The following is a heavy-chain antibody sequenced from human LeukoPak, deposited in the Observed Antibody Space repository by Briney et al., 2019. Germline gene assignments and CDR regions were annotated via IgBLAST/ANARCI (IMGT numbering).Heavy chain of an antibody. Sequence: GASVKVSCKASGGTFSSYAISWVRQAPGQGLEWMGRIIPILGIANYAQKFQGRVTITADESTSTAYMELSSLRSEDTAVYYCARDIGSPRAFDIWGQGTMVTVSS. CDR3: ARDIGSPRAFDI. CDR1: GGTFSSYA. D-gene: IGHD1-26*01. CDR2: IIPILGIA. J-gene: IGHJ3*02. V-gene: IGHV1-69*04.